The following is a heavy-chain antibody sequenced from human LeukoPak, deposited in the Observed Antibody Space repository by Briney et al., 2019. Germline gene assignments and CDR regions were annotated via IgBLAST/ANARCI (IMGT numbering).Heavy chain of an antibody. CDR2: ISAYNGNT. CDR1: GYTFTSYG. D-gene: IGHD3-16*02. Sequence: ASVKVSCKASGYTFTSYGISWVRQAPGQGLEWMGWISAYNGNTNYAQKLQGRVTMTTDTSTSTAYMELRSLRSDDTAVYYCAREGYEYVWGSYRSNYFDYWGQGTLVTVSS. CDR3: AREGYEYVWGSYRSNYFDY. J-gene: IGHJ4*02. V-gene: IGHV1-18*01.